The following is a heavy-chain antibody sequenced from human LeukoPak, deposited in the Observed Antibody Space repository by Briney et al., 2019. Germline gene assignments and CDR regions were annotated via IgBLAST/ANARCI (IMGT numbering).Heavy chain of an antibody. CDR3: ARVPVGRYYFDY. Sequence: ASVKVSCKASGYTFTSYGISWVRQAPGQGLEWMGWISAYNGNTNYAQKLQGRVTMTTDTSTSTAYMKLRSLRSDDTAVYYCARVPVGRYYFDYWGQGTLVTVSS. CDR2: ISAYNGNT. D-gene: IGHD3-16*01. V-gene: IGHV1-18*01. J-gene: IGHJ4*02. CDR1: GYTFTSYG.